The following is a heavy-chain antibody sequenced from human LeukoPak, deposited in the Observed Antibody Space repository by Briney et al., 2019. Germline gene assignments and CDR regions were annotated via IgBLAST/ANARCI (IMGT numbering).Heavy chain of an antibody. D-gene: IGHD7-27*01. CDR3: ARGRPGYYFDY. CDR1: GFTFSSYE. J-gene: IGHJ4*02. CDR2: ISSSGSTT. Sequence: GGSLRLSCAASGFTFSSYEMHWVRQAPGKGLEWVSYISSSGSTTYYADSVKGRFAISRDNSKNTLYLQVNSLRAEDTAVYYCARGRPGYYFDYWGQGTLVTVSS. V-gene: IGHV3-48*03.